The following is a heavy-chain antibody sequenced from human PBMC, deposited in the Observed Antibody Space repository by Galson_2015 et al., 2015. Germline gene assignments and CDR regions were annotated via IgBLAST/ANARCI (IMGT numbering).Heavy chain of an antibody. J-gene: IGHJ4*02. CDR3: ARDRNPYYDSSGYYYPLDY. CDR1: GFTFSSYG. CDR2: IWYDGSNK. Sequence: SLRLSCAASGFTFSSYGMHWVRQAPGKGLAWAAVIWYDGSNKYYADSVKGRFTISRDNSKNTLYLQMNSLRAEDTAVYYCARDRNPYYDSSGYYYPLDYWGQGTLVTVSS. V-gene: IGHV3-33*01. D-gene: IGHD3-22*01.